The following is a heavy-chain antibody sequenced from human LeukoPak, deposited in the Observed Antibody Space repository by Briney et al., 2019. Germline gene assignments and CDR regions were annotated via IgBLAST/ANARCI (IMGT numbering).Heavy chain of an antibody. CDR1: GGSFSGYY. J-gene: IGHJ6*02. CDR2: INHSGST. Sequence: SETLSLTCAVYGGSFSGYYWSWIRQPPGKGLEWIGEINHSGSTNYNPSLKSRVTISVDTSKNQFSLKLSSVTAADTAVYYCASLRPQLYCSSTSCYRYYYYGMDVWGQGTTVTVSS. CDR3: ASLRPQLYCSSTSCYRYYYYGMDV. D-gene: IGHD2-2*01. V-gene: IGHV4-34*01.